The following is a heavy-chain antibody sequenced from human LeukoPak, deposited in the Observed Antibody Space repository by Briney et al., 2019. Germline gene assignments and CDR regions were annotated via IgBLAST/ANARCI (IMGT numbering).Heavy chain of an antibody. CDR2: IYTSGST. CDR3: ARGGPFLYDSSGYFAFDI. Sequence: SETLSLTCTVSGGSISSYYWSWIRQPAGKGLEWIGRIYTSGSTYYNPSLKSRVTISVDTSKNQFSLKLSSVTAAGTAVYYCARGGPFLYDSSGYFAFDIWGQGTMVTVSS. V-gene: IGHV4-4*07. D-gene: IGHD3-22*01. CDR1: GGSISSYY. J-gene: IGHJ3*02.